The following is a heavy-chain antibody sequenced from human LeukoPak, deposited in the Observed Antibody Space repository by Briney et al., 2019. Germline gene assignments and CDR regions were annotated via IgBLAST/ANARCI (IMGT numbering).Heavy chain of an antibody. CDR2: IYYSGST. V-gene: IGHV4-39*07. J-gene: IGHJ4*02. CDR1: GGSISSSSYY. Sequence: PSETLSLTCTVSGGSISSSSYYWGWVRQPPGKGLEWIGSIYYSGSTYYNPSLKSRFTISVNTSKNQFSLKLSSVTAADTAVYYCARGAGIYSGYDGNFDYWGQGTLVTVSS. D-gene: IGHD5-12*01. CDR3: ARGAGIYSGYDGNFDY.